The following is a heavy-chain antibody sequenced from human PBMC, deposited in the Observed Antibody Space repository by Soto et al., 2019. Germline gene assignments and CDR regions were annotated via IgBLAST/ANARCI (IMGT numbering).Heavy chain of an antibody. Sequence: GASVKVSCKASGCTFMGYYMHWVRQAPGQGLEWMGWINPKSGATNYAQRFQGRVTMTRDTSISTAYMELSRLRSDDTAVYYCARVVAVVATFDYWGQGTLVTVSS. D-gene: IGHD5-12*01. J-gene: IGHJ4*02. CDR3: ARVVAVVATFDY. V-gene: IGHV1-2*02. CDR1: GCTFMGYY. CDR2: INPKSGAT.